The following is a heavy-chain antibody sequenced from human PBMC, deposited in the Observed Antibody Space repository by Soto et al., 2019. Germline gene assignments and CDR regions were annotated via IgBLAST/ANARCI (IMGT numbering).Heavy chain of an antibody. CDR2: INPIFGIA. J-gene: IGHJ4*02. CDR3: ARDVLGDIMTGSPFDY. V-gene: IGHV1-69*01. D-gene: IGHD3-9*01. Sequence: QVQLVQSGAEVKKPGSSVKVSCKASGGTFSSYAISWVRQAPGQGLEWMGGINPIFGIANYAQKFQGRVTITADESTSTAYMELSSLRSDDTAVYYCARDVLGDIMTGSPFDYWGQGTLVTVSS. CDR1: GGTFSSYA.